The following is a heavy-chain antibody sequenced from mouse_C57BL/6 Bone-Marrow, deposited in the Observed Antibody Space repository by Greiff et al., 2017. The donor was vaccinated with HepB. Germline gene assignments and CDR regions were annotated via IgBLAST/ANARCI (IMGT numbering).Heavy chain of an antibody. CDR2: IYPRSGNT. Sequence: VQLKQSGAELARPGASVKLSCKASGYTFTSYGISWVKQRTGQGLEWIGEIYPRSGNTYYNEKFKGKATLTADKSSSTAYMELRSLTSEDSAVYFCARRGDITTVVATPFAYWGQGTLVTVSA. D-gene: IGHD1-1*01. CDR3: ARRGDITTVVATPFAY. J-gene: IGHJ3*01. V-gene: IGHV1-81*01. CDR1: GYTFTSYG.